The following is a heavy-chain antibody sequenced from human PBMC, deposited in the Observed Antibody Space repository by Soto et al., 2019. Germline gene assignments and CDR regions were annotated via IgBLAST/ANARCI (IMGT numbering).Heavy chain of an antibody. CDR3: ARDSPIVVXPAAIREGDYYYYGMDV. D-gene: IGHD2-2*02. J-gene: IGHJ6*01. CDR2: INPNSGGT. V-gene: IGHV1-2*02. CDR1: GYTFTGYY. Sequence: VASVKVSCKASGYTFTGYYMHWVRQAPGQGLEWMGWINPNSGGTNYAQKFQGRVTMTRDTSISTAYMELSRLRSDDTAVYYCARDSPIVVXPAAIREGDYYYYGMDVWGQGTTVTVSS.